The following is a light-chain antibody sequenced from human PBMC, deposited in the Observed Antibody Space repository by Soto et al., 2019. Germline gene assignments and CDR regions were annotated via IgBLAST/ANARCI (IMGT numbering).Light chain of an antibody. CDR1: QSISSY. CDR3: LLGYRRPP. V-gene: IGKV1-39*01. CDR2: AAS. Sequence: IQMTQSPSSLSASVGDRVTITFRASQSISSYLNWYQQKPGKAPKLLIYAASTLQFGVPSRFSGSGSGTDLSLSIRCLQAEDFGTYFCLLGYRRPPLGKGTRLEIK. J-gene: IGKJ5*01.